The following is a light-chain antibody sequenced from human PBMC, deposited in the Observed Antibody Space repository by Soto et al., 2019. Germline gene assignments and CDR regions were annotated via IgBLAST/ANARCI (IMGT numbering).Light chain of an antibody. J-gene: IGKJ2*01. Sequence: DIQVTQSPSSLSASVGDRVTITCRASQNIFTYLNWYQQRPGKAPNLLIYAASNLQSGVTSRFSGSGSGTDFTLTISSLQHEDFAIYYCQHSYSSPTFGQGTTLEIK. CDR3: QHSYSSPT. CDR1: QNIFTY. V-gene: IGKV1-39*01. CDR2: AAS.